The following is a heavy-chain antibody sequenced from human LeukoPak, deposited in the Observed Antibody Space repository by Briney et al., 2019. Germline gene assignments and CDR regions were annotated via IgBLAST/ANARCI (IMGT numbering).Heavy chain of an antibody. Sequence: SETLSLTCAVYGGSFSGYYWSWIRQRPGKGLEWIGGINHSGSTNYNPSLKRRVTTSVDTSKNNFSLKLSSLTAPHTALCNCARGREEPELRQQLVQEERMNFDFWGQGTLVTVSS. CDR2: INHSGST. CDR3: ARGREEPELRQQLVQEERMNFDF. D-gene: IGHD6-13*01. CDR1: GGSFSGYY. J-gene: IGHJ4*02. V-gene: IGHV4-34*01.